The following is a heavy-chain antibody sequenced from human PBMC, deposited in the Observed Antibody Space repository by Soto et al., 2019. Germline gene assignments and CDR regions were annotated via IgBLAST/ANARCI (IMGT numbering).Heavy chain of an antibody. Sequence: QVPLVQSGAEVKKPGSSVKVSCKASGGTFSSYTISWVRQAPGQGLEWMGRIIPILGIANYAQKFQGRVTITADKSTSTAYMELSSLRSEDTAVYYCAREIEVGWYFDLWGRGTLVTVSS. V-gene: IGHV1-69*08. CDR1: GGTFSSYT. J-gene: IGHJ2*01. D-gene: IGHD2-15*01. CDR3: AREIEVGWYFDL. CDR2: IIPILGIA.